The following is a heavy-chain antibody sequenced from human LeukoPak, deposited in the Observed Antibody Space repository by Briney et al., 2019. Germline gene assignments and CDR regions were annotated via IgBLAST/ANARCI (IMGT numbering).Heavy chain of an antibody. CDR1: GGTFSSYA. V-gene: IGHV1-69*06. CDR2: IIPIFGTA. J-gene: IGHJ3*02. CDR3: ARGMGTEYCSSTSCYWLAFDI. D-gene: IGHD2-2*01. Sequence: ASVKVSCKASGGTFSSYAISWVRQAPGQGLEWMGGIIPIFGTANYAQKFQGRVTITADKSTSTAYMELSSLRSEDTAVYYCARGMGTEYCSSTSCYWLAFDIWGQGTIVTVSS.